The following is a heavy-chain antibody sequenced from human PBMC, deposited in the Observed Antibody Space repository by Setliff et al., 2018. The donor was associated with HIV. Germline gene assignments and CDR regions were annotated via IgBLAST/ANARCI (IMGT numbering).Heavy chain of an antibody. CDR1: GFTFDRHT. CDR2: IAQPDGGV. J-gene: IGHJ4*02. Sequence: LRLSCATSGFTFDRHTMHWFRQVPGKGLEWVSAIAQPDGGVYADSVRGRFAVSRDNAKRILYLQMRSLRSEDTAVYYCAKSLAHSFGSGPYWHSTLYADYWGQVTLFTVSS. D-gene: IGHD3-10*01. CDR3: AKSLAHSFGSGPYWHSTLYADY. V-gene: IGHV3-23*01.